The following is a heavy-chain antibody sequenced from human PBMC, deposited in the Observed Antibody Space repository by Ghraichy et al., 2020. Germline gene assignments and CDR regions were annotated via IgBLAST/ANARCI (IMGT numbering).Heavy chain of an antibody. D-gene: IGHD2/OR15-2a*01. Sequence: LSLTCAASGFTFSTYGMHWVRQAPGKGLEWVAVIWYDGSKKYYADSVKGRFTISRDDSKNTVYLQMNSLRAEYTAIYYCARVATCNELDYWGQGTLVTVSS. CDR3: ARVATCNELDY. CDR1: GFTFSTYG. J-gene: IGHJ4*02. V-gene: IGHV3-33*01. CDR2: IWYDGSKK.